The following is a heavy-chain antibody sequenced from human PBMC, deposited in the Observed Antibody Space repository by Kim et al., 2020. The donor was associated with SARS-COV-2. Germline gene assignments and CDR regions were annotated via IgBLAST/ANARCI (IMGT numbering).Heavy chain of an antibody. V-gene: IGHV4-34*01. CDR1: GGSFSGYY. D-gene: IGHD2-2*02. J-gene: IGHJ6*02. CDR2: INHSGST. CDR3: ARGRAGVVPAPILGIGPHYDYFIMDV. Sequence: SETLSLTCAVYGGSFSGYYWSWIRQPPGKGLEWIGEINHSGSTNYNPSLKSRVTISVDTSKNQFSLNLSCVTAADTAFYYCARGRAGVVPAPILGIGPHYDYFIMDVWGQGTTVTVSS.